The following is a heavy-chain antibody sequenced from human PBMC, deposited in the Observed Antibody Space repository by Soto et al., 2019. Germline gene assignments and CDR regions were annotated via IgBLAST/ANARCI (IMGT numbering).Heavy chain of an antibody. Sequence: QVQLVQSGAEVKKPGASVKVSCKASGYTFTSYALHWVRQAPGRRLEWMGWLNAGNGNTKYSQKFQGRVTITRDTPASTAYMELSSLRSDDTAVYYCVFVDIPTDYWGQGTLVTVSS. CDR2: LNAGNGNT. CDR3: VFVDIPTDY. D-gene: IGHD5-12*01. V-gene: IGHV1-3*01. CDR1: GYTFTSYA. J-gene: IGHJ4*02.